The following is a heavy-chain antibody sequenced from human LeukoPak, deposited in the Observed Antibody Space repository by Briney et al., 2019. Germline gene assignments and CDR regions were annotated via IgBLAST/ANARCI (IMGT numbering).Heavy chain of an antibody. Sequence: KSSETLSLTCSVSGVSLSTYSWTWVRQPPGKGLEWIGYASDSGTTNYNPSLKSRVTISVDTSKNQFSLKLSSVTAADTAVYYCARDKENGAFDIWGQGTMVTVSS. CDR2: ASDSGTT. CDR1: GVSLSTYS. J-gene: IGHJ3*02. CDR3: ARDKENGAFDI. V-gene: IGHV4-59*12.